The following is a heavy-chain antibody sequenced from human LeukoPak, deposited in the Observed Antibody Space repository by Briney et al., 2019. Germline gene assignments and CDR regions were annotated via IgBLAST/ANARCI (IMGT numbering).Heavy chain of an antibody. CDR1: GXTVSSNY. CDR3: ARDRYFDY. V-gene: IGHV3-53*01. Sequence: GGSLRLSCAASGXTVSSNYMSWVRQAPGKGLEWVSLIYGDDSPYFSASVKGRVTISRDNSENTLYLQMNNLRAEDTAVYYCARDRYFDYWGQGTLVT. CDR2: IYGDDSP. J-gene: IGHJ4*02.